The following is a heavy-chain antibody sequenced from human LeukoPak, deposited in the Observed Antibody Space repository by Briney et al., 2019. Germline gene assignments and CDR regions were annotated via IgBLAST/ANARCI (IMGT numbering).Heavy chain of an antibody. V-gene: IGHV5-51*01. CDR1: GYSFTSYW. CDR3: ARQTAMGRSGDY. J-gene: IGHJ4*02. Sequence: GESLKISCKASGYSFTSYWIGWVRQMPGKGLEWMGIIDPSDSETRYTPSFQGQVTISVDKSLTTADPQWNSLKASDTAMYYCARQTAMGRSGDYWGQGTLVTVSS. D-gene: IGHD5-18*01. CDR2: IDPSDSET.